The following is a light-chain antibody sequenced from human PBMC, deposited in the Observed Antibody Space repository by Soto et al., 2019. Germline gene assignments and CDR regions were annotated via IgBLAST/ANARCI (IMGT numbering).Light chain of an antibody. J-gene: IGKJ5*01. CDR3: QQYYTGRPNT. CDR1: QSVRDN. CDR2: GAS. Sequence: EIVMWQSPATLSVSPGERATLSCRASQSVRDNLAWYQQIPGQAPRLLIFGASTRATGIPARFSGSGSGTEFTLTINSRQSEDFAFYYSQQYYTGRPNTFGQGTRLEIK. V-gene: IGKV3-15*01.